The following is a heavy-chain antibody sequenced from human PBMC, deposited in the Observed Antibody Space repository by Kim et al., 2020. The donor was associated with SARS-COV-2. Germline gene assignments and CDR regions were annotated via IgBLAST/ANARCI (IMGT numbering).Heavy chain of an antibody. Sequence: GGSLRLSCAASVFTLSSYWMHWVRQAPGKGLVWVSRVNSDGSVTAHADSVKGRFTISRDNAKNTLYLQMNSLRAEDTAVYFCARRLAARYDGMDVWGQGTTVTVSS. J-gene: IGHJ6*02. CDR3: ARRLAARYDGMDV. CDR1: VFTLSSYW. D-gene: IGHD6-6*01. V-gene: IGHV3-74*01. CDR2: VNSDGSVT.